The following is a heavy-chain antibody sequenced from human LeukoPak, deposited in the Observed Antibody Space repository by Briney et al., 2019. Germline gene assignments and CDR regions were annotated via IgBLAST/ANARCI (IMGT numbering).Heavy chain of an antibody. V-gene: IGHV1-2*02. Sequence: ASVKVSCKASGYTFTSYAMNWVRQAPGQGLEWMGWINPNSGGTNYAQKFQGRVTMTRDTSISTAYMELSRLRSDDTAVYYCARATGNGSGRYQQPPDDAFDIWGQGTMVDVSS. D-gene: IGHD3-10*01. J-gene: IGHJ3*02. CDR2: INPNSGGT. CDR3: ARATGNGSGRYQQPPDDAFDI. CDR1: GYTFTSYA.